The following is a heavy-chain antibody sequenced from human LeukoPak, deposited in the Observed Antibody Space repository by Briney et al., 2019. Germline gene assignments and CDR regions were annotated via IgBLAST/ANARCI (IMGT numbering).Heavy chain of an antibody. Sequence: GGSLRLSCAASGFTFMSYTITWVRQAPGKGLEWVSFIYSDNTHYSDSVKGRFTISRDNSKNTLYLQMNSLRAEDTAVYYCARRAGAYSHPYDYWGQGTLVTVSS. CDR3: ARRAGAYSHPYDY. V-gene: IGHV3-53*01. D-gene: IGHD4/OR15-4a*01. J-gene: IGHJ4*02. CDR1: GFTFMSYT. CDR2: IYSDNT.